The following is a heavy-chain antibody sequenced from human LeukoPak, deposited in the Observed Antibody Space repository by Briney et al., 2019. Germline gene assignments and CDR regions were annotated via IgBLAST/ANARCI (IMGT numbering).Heavy chain of an antibody. CDR1: GGSISSYY. CDR3: ARRNYGDHVGYFDY. CDR2: IYYSGST. D-gene: IGHD4-17*01. V-gene: IGHV4-59*08. J-gene: IGHJ4*02. Sequence: PSETLSLTCTVSGGSISSYYWSWIRQPPGKGLEWIGYIYYSGSTNYNPSLKSRVTISVDTSKNQFSLKLSSVTAADTAVYYCARRNYGDHVGYFDYWGQGTLVTVSS.